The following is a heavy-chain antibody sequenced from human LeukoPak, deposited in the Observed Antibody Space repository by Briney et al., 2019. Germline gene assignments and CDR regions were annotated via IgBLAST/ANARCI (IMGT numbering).Heavy chain of an antibody. V-gene: IGHV1-2*02. CDR2: INPNSGGT. J-gene: IGHJ5*02. D-gene: IGHD4-11*01. Sequence: GASVKVSCKASGYTFTGYYMHWVRQAPGQGLEWMGWINPNSGGTNYAQKFQGRVTMTRDTSISTAYMELSRLRSDDTAVYYCARRPRYSTGIYWFDPWGQGTLVTVSS. CDR1: GYTFTGYY. CDR3: ARRPRYSTGIYWFDP.